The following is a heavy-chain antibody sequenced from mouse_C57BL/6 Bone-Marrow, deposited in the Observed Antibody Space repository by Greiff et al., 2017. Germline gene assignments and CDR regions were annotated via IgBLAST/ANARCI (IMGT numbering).Heavy chain of an antibody. CDR1: GYTFTDYN. Sequence: VQLKQSGPELVKPGASVKIPCKASGYTFTDYNMDWVKQSHGKSLEWIGDINPNNGGTIYNQKFKGKATLTVDKSSSTAYMELRSLTSEDTAVYYCARRNSNYYAMDYWGQGTSVTVSS. CDR3: ARRNSNYYAMDY. D-gene: IGHD2-5*01. CDR2: INPNNGGT. V-gene: IGHV1-18*01. J-gene: IGHJ4*01.